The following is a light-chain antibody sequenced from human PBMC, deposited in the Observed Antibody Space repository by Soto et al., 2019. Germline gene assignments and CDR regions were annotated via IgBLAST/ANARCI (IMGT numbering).Light chain of an antibody. J-gene: IGKJ5*01. CDR3: QQYGSSLSIT. Sequence: EIVLTQSPGTLSLSPGERATLSCRASQSVSSYYLAWYQQKPGQAPRLLIYGASSRATGIPDRFSGSGSGTDFPLTISRLEPEDSAVYSCQQYGSSLSITFGQGTRLEIK. CDR1: QSVSSYY. CDR2: GAS. V-gene: IGKV3-20*01.